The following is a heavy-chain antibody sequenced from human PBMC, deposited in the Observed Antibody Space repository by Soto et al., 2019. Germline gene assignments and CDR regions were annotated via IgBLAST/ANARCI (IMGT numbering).Heavy chain of an antibody. CDR2: IYYSGST. CDR3: ARGRYYDSSGYTLDY. J-gene: IGHJ4*02. V-gene: IGHV4-30-4*01. D-gene: IGHD3-22*01. Sequence: SETLSLTCTVSGGSISSGDYYWSWIRQPPGKGLERIGYIYYSGSTYYNPSLKSRVTISVDTSKNQFSLKLSSVAAADTAVYYCARGRYYDSSGYTLDYWGQGTLVTVSS. CDR1: GGSISSGDYY.